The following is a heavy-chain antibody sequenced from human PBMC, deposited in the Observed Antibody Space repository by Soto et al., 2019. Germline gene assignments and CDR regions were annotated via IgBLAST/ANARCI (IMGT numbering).Heavy chain of an antibody. CDR3: ARSSPYYYDSSGYYYFDY. J-gene: IGHJ4*02. V-gene: IGHV1-18*01. Sequence: VASVKVSCKASGYTFTSYGISWVRQAPGQGLEWMGWISAYNGNTNYAQKLQGRVTMTTDTSTSTAYMELRSLRSDDTAVYYCARSSPYYYDSSGYYYFDYWGQRTPVTVSS. CDR1: GYTFTSYG. D-gene: IGHD3-22*01. CDR2: ISAYNGNT.